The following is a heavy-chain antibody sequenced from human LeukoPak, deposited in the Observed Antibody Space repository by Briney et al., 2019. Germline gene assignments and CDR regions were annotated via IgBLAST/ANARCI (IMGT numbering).Heavy chain of an antibody. V-gene: IGHV3-23*01. CDR2: ITGSGGST. CDR3: TKDGSGSNSYYFDY. J-gene: IGHJ4*02. CDR1: GITFSSYA. D-gene: IGHD1-26*01. Sequence: GGSLRLSCAASGITFSSYAMNWVRQAPGKGLECVSTITGSGGSTYHADPVKGRFTISRDNSKNTLFLQMNRLRAEDTAVYYCTKDGSGSNSYYFDYWGQGTLVTVSS.